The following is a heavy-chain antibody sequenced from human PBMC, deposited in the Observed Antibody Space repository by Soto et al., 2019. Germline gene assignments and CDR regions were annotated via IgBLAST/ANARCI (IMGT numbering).Heavy chain of an antibody. J-gene: IGHJ5*02. V-gene: IGHV4-39*02. CDR3: GRVVEGATRHTDSDS. CDR1: GVSIHNSHSF. D-gene: IGHD2-15*01. Sequence: SETLSLACAVSGVSIHNSHSFWGWIRQPPGKGLEFIGSVYHSGGSYYNPSLKGRVTISVDTSNNQISLRVNSVTAADTAVYYCGRVVEGATRHTDSDSWGQGMLVTVSS. CDR2: VYHSGGS.